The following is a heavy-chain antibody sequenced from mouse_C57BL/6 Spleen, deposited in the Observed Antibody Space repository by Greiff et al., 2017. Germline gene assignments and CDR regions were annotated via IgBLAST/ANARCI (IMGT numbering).Heavy chain of an antibody. J-gene: IGHJ3*01. V-gene: IGHV3-6*01. Sequence: EVKLQESGPGLVKPSQSLSLTCSVTGYSITSGYYWNWIRQFPGNKLEWMGYISYDGSNNYNPSLKNRIPITRDTSKNQFCLKLNSVTTEDTATYYCARDPPGAYWGQGTLVTVSA. CDR2: ISYDGSN. CDR3: ARDPPGAY. CDR1: GYSITSGYY.